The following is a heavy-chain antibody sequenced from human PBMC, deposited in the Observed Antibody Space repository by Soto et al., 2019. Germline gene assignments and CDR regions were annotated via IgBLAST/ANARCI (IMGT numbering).Heavy chain of an antibody. CDR2: IIPIFGTA. D-gene: IGHD6-13*01. Sequence: SVKVSCKASGGTFSSYAISWVRQAPGQGLEWMGGIIPIFGTANYAQKFQGRVTITADESTSTAYMELSSLRSEDTAVYYCARASPPAIAAAGAVFAYWGQGTLVTVAS. V-gene: IGHV1-69*13. CDR1: GGTFSSYA. J-gene: IGHJ4*02. CDR3: ARASPPAIAAAGAVFAY.